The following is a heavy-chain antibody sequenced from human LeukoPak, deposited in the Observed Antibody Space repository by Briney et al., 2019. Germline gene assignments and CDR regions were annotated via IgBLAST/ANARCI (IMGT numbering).Heavy chain of an antibody. CDR3: ARGLGYCSGGSCYSFRYNWFDP. Sequence: SSETLSLTCAVYGGSFSGYYWSWIRQPPGKGLEWIGEINHSGSTNYNPSLKSCVTISVDSSNNLFSLKLSSVTAADTAVYYCARGLGYCSGGSCYSFRYNWFDPWGQGTLVTVSS. D-gene: IGHD2-15*01. J-gene: IGHJ5*02. V-gene: IGHV4-34*01. CDR2: INHSGST. CDR1: GGSFSGYY.